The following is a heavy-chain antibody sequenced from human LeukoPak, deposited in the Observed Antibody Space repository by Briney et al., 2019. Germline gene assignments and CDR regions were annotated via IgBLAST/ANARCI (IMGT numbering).Heavy chain of an antibody. V-gene: IGHV4-39*01. D-gene: IGHD3-22*01. J-gene: IGHJ4*02. CDR1: SGSITTSRYC. CDR2: VSYSGTT. Sequence: SETLSLTCAVSSGSITTSRYCWGWIRQPPGKGLEWIGSVSYSGTTYYNPSLKGRVTISMNTSRKQFSLRLSSVTAADTAVYYCAMHVYYFDTSVSYYYFDDWGQGTLVTVSS. CDR3: AMHVYYFDTSVSYYYFDD.